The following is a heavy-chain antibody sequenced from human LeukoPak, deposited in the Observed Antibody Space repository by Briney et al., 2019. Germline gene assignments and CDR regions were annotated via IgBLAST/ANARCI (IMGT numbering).Heavy chain of an antibody. CDR3: AKEMGYYDSSGYYDY. CDR2: ISWNSGSI. CDR1: GFTFTDFY. V-gene: IGHV3-9*01. J-gene: IGHJ4*02. Sequence: GGSLRLSCAASGFTFTDFYMNRVRQAPGKGLEWISGISWNSGSIGYADSVKGRFTISRDNAKNSLYLQMNSLRAEDTALYYCAKEMGYYDSSGYYDYWGQGTLVTVSS. D-gene: IGHD3-22*01.